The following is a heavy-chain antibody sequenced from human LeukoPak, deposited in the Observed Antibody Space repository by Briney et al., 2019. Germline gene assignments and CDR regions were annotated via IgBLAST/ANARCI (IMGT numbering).Heavy chain of an antibody. Sequence: GGSLGLSCAASGFTFRNYVIHWVRQAPGKGLEWVAVTSSDLNVKLYADSVKGRFTISRDNSKNTLYLQLNSLRAEDTAVYYCAKRGYGSGSYYNDAYVDYWGQGTLVTVSS. D-gene: IGHD3-10*01. CDR2: TSSDLNVK. J-gene: IGHJ4*02. CDR1: GFTFRNYV. CDR3: AKRGYGSGSYYNDAYVDY. V-gene: IGHV3-30*18.